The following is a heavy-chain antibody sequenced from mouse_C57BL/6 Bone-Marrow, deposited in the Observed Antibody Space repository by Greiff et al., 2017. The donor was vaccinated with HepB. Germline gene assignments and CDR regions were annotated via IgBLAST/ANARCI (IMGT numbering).Heavy chain of an antibody. CDR3: ARCEGNRMDY. CDR1: GYTFTNYW. CDR2: IYPGGGYT. Sequence: QVQLQQSGAELVRPGTSVKMSCKASGYTFTNYWIGWAKQRPGHGLEWIGDIYPGGGYTNYNEKFKGKATLTADKSSSTAYMQFSSLTSEDSAIYYCARCEGNRMDYWGQGTSVTVSS. J-gene: IGHJ4*01. V-gene: IGHV1-63*01.